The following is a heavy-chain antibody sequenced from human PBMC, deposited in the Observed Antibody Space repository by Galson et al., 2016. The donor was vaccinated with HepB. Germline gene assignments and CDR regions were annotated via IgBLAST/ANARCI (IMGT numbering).Heavy chain of an antibody. CDR2: ISVGSGGT. CDR3: VSSRGYLALDY. J-gene: IGHJ4*02. V-gene: IGHV1-2*02. CDR1: GYTFTDYD. D-gene: IGHD3-22*01. Sequence: SVKVSCKASGYTFTDYDMHWVRQAPGQGLESMGWISVGSGGTNYAQKFQGRVTMARDTSISTAYMELSSLRSDDTAVYHCVSSRGYLALDYWGQGTLVTVSS.